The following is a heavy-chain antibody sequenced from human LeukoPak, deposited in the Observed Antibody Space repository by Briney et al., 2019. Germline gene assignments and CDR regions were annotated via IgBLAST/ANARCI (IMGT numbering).Heavy chain of an antibody. Sequence: GRSLRLSCAASGFTFSSYGMHWVRQAPGKGLEWVAVISYDGSNKYYADSVKGRFTISRDNSKNTLYLQMNSLRAEDTAVYYCARDLAAAGTPLGYYWGQGTLVTVSS. J-gene: IGHJ4*02. CDR1: GFTFSSYG. CDR2: ISYDGSNK. CDR3: ARDLAAAGTPLGYY. D-gene: IGHD6-13*01. V-gene: IGHV3-30*03.